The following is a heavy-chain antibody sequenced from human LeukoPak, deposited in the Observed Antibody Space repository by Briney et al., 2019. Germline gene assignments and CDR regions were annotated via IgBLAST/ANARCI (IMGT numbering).Heavy chain of an antibody. D-gene: IGHD2-2*01. J-gene: IGHJ6*03. V-gene: IGHV3-21*01. CDR3: ARDLGYCSSINCYEDV. CDR2: ISSSSSYI. Sequence: GGSLRLSCAASGFTFSSYSMNWVRQAPGKGLEWVSSISSSSSYIYYADSVKGRFTISRDNAKNSLYLQMNSLRAEDTAVYYCARDLGYCSSINCYEDVWGKGTTVTVSS. CDR1: GFTFSSYS.